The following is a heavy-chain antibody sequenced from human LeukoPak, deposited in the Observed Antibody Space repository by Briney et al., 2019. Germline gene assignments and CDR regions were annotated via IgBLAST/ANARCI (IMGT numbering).Heavy chain of an antibody. CDR3: ARGQGAADY. CDR2: ISRIGNI. CDR1: GGSISSRNW. Sequence: SETLSLTCVVSGGSISSRNWWGWVRQPPGKGLEWIGEISRIGNIDYDPSVRSRATISLDKSKSQFSLRLTSLTSADTAVYYCARGQGAADYWGQGILVIVSS. V-gene: IGHV4-4*02. J-gene: IGHJ4*02. D-gene: IGHD1-26*01.